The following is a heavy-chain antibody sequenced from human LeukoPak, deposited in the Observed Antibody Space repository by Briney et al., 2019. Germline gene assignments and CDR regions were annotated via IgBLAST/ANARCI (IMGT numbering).Heavy chain of an antibody. CDR2: MSAYNGNT. CDR1: GYTFTGYG. D-gene: IGHD3-16*02. V-gene: IGHV1-18*04. Sequence: ASVKVSCKASGYTFTGYGISWVRQAPGQGLEWMEWMSAYNGNTNYAQKFQGSVTMTTDTSTSNAYMALRSLRSDDTAVYYCARDTDDYVWGSYRRHFDYWGQGTMVTVS. J-gene: IGHJ4*02. CDR3: ARDTDDYVWGSYRRHFDY.